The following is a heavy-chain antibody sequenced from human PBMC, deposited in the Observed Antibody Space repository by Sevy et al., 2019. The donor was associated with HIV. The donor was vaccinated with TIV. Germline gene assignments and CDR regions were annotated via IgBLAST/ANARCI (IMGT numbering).Heavy chain of an antibody. D-gene: IGHD3-10*01. CDR2: ISGSGGST. Sequence: GGSLRLSCAASGFTFSSYAMSWVRQAPGKGLEWVSAISGSGGSTYYADSVKGRFTISRDNSKNTLYLQMNSLRAEDTAVYYCAGELRITMVRGVITPWYFDYWGQGTLVTVSS. CDR3: AGELRITMVRGVITPWYFDY. CDR1: GFTFSSYA. J-gene: IGHJ4*02. V-gene: IGHV3-23*01.